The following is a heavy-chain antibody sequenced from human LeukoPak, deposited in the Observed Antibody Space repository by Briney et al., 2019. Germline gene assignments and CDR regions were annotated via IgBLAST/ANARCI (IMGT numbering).Heavy chain of an antibody. V-gene: IGHV4-31*03. J-gene: IGHJ4*02. CDR3: ARYDILTGSFDY. CDR1: GGSISSGGYY. Sequence: SETLSLTCTVSGGSISSGGYYWSWIRQHPGKGLEWIGYIYYSGSTYYNPSLKSRVTISVDTSKNQSSLKLSSVTAADTAVYYCARYDILTGSFDYWGQGTLVTDSS. CDR2: IYYSGST. D-gene: IGHD3-9*01.